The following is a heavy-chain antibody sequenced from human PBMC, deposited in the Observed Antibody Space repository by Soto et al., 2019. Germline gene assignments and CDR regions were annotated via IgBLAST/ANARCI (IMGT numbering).Heavy chain of an antibody. Sequence: GASVKVSCKASGYTFINYYIHWVRQAPGQGLEWMGVINPNGGSTVYAQKFQGRVTLTRDTPTSTVYVELSSLRSDDTAVYFCVRATAARQRDYSYHYYLHIWGKGTTVTVSS. CDR1: GYTFINYY. J-gene: IGHJ6*03. V-gene: IGHV1-46*03. CDR3: VRATAARQRDYSYHYYLHI. CDR2: INPNGGST. D-gene: IGHD6-6*01.